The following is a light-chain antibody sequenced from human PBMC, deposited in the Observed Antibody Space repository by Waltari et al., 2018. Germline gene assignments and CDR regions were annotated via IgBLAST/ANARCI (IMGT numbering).Light chain of an antibody. V-gene: IGLV2-14*01. CDR2: DVS. CDR1: SNDVGVYNS. CDR3: VL. J-gene: IGLJ2*01. Sequence: QSALTQPASVSGSPGQSVTIFCAGTSNDVGVYNSVSWYQEYPGQAPRVIIYDVSDRPSGVSDRFPGSKSGNTASLTSPDYDCSSQSSNDVVLFGGGTKLTVL.